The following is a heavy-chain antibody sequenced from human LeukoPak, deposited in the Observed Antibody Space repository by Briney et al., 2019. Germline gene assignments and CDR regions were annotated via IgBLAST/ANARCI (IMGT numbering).Heavy chain of an antibody. CDR3: ARVYSYGSHYYYYYYMDV. CDR2: IYTSGST. Sequence: SETLSLTCTVSGGSISSYYWSWIRQPPGKGLEWIGYIYTSGSTNYNPSLKRRVTISVDTSKNQFSLKLSSVTAADTAVYYCARVYSYGSHYYYYYYMDVWGKGTTVTVSS. V-gene: IGHV4-4*09. CDR1: GGSISSYY. J-gene: IGHJ6*03. D-gene: IGHD5-18*01.